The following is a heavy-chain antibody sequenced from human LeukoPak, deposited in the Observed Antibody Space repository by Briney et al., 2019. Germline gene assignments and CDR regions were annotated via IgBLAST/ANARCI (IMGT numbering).Heavy chain of an antibody. CDR2: IGAYNGNT. D-gene: IGHD6-19*01. Sequence: GASVKVSCKASGYTFTSYGISWVRQAPGQGLEWMGWIGAYNGNTNYAQKLQGRVTMTTDTSTSTAYMELRSLRSDDTAVYYCARDSRSSAWGDFDYWGQETLVTVSS. CDR1: GYTFTSYG. V-gene: IGHV1-18*01. CDR3: ARDSRSSAWGDFDY. J-gene: IGHJ4*02.